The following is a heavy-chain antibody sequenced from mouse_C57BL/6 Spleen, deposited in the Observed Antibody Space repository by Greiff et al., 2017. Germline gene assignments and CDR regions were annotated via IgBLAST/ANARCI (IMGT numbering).Heavy chain of an antibody. Sequence: DVKLVESGGGLVKPGGSLKLSCAASGFTFSSYTMSWVRQTPEKRLEWVATISGGGGNTYYPDSVKGRFTISRDNAKNTLYLQMSSLRSEDTALYYCARLTIYYDDSWFAYWGQGTLVTVSA. CDR3: ARLTIYYDDSWFAY. CDR2: ISGGGGNT. D-gene: IGHD2-13*01. V-gene: IGHV5-9*01. J-gene: IGHJ3*01. CDR1: GFTFSSYT.